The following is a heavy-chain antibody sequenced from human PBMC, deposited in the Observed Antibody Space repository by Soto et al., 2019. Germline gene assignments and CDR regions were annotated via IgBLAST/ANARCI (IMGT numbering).Heavy chain of an antibody. CDR3: ARDNWNSY. D-gene: IGHD1-1*01. V-gene: IGHV3-74*01. CDR2: VKSDGSST. J-gene: IGHJ4*02. Sequence: EVQLVESGGGLVQPGGSLGLSCAASGFTFSNYWMHWVRQGPGKGLVWVARVKSDGSSTSYADSVKGRFTISRDNAKNTLYLQMNSLRVEDTAVYYCARDNWNSYWGQGTLVTVSS. CDR1: GFTFSNYW.